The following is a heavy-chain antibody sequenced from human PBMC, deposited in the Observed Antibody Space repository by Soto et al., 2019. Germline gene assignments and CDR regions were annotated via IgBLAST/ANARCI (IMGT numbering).Heavy chain of an antibody. D-gene: IGHD2-15*01. V-gene: IGHV1-3*01. CDR2: IHPADDNT. Sequence: ASVKVSCKAYEYTFISHKIHWVRQAPGQGLEWMGWIHPADDNTKHSKKLQGRVTISSDTSASTVYMELISLTFEDTAVYYCAREGYCSSGSCALYSHDFFGMDVWGQGTTVTVSS. CDR1: EYTFISHK. J-gene: IGHJ6*02. CDR3: AREGYCSSGSCALYSHDFFGMDV.